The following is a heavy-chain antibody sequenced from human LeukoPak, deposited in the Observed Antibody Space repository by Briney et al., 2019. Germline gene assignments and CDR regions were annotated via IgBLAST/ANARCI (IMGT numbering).Heavy chain of an antibody. CDR1: GGSISSSSYY. CDR2: IYYSGST. D-gene: IGHD3-22*01. V-gene: IGHV4-39*07. Sequence: SETLSLTCTVSGGSISSSSYYWGWIRQPPGKGLEWIGSIYYSGSTYYNPSLKSRVTISVDTSKNQFSLKLSSVTAADTAVYYCARDRGTYYYDSSGYSPFDYWGQGTLVTVSS. CDR3: ARDRGTYYYDSSGYSPFDY. J-gene: IGHJ4*02.